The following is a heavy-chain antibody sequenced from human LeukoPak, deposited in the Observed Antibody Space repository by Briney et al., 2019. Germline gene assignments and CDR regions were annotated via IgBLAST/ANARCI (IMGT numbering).Heavy chain of an antibody. Sequence: GGSLRLPCAASGFPFSTYWMTWVRQAPGRGLEWVANIKEDGSEKFYVDSVKGRFTISRDNAKNSLFLQMTSLRAKDTALYYCAPEVWELQGASDIWGQGTMVTVSS. D-gene: IGHD1-26*01. CDR3: APEVWELQGASDI. CDR1: GFPFSTYW. J-gene: IGHJ3*02. CDR2: IKEDGSEK. V-gene: IGHV3-7*01.